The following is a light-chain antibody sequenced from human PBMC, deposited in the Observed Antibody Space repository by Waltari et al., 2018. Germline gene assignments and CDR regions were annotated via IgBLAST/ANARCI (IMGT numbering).Light chain of an antibody. J-gene: IGLJ2*01. CDR2: YDD. Sequence: QSVLTQPPSVSEAPRQRVTISCSGRSSNIGNNPVHWYQHLPGKAPKLLIYYDDLLPSGVSDRFSGSKSGTSASLAISGLQSEDEADYYCAAWDDSLNGVVFGGGTKLTVL. V-gene: IGLV1-36*01. CDR3: AAWDDSLNGVV. CDR1: SSNIGNNP.